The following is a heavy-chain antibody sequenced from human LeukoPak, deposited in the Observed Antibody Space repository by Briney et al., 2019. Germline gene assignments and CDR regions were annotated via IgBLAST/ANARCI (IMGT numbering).Heavy chain of an antibody. V-gene: IGHV4-59*08. CDR1: GDSISSYY. CDR3: ARHVGRGYFALLY. CDR2: FYYSGST. D-gene: IGHD3-22*01. Sequence: PSDTLSLTCNVPGDSISSYYWSWIRQPPGKGLEWIGYFYYSGSTNYNPSLKSRVTISVDTSKNQFSLKLSSVTAADTAVYYCARHVGRGYFALLYWGQGTLVTVSS. J-gene: IGHJ4*02.